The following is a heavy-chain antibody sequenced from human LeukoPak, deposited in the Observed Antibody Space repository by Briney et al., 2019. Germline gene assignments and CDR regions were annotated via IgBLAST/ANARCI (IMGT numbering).Heavy chain of an antibody. D-gene: IGHD6-6*01. V-gene: IGHV4-38-2*02. CDR1: GYSITSGYY. CDR3: AKQVGGGYYYNYMDV. Sequence: SETLSLTCTVSGYSITSGYYWGWIRQPPGKGVEWIGSISHSGSTFSNPSLKSRVTMSLDTSKNQFSLKLTSVTAADTAVYYCAKQVGGGYYYNYMDVWVEGTTVTVSS. CDR2: ISHSGST. J-gene: IGHJ6*03.